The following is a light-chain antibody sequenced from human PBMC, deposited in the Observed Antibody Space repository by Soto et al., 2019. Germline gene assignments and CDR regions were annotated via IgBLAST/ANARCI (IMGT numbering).Light chain of an antibody. CDR1: RSVYAN. CDR3: QQYDVWPFT. CDR2: GAF. J-gene: IGKJ3*01. Sequence: EIVMTQSPATLSVSPGESATLSCRASRSVYANLAWYQQRPGQAPRLLIYGAFTRATDILARFRGSGSGTEFSLTISSVQSEDFAVYYCQQYDVWPFTFGPGTKVDIK. V-gene: IGKV3-15*01.